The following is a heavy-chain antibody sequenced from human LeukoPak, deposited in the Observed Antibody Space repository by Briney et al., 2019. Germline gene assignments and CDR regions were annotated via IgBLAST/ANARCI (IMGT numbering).Heavy chain of an antibody. J-gene: IGHJ6*03. Sequence: PGGSLRLSCAASGFTFSSYWMSWVRQNPGKGLEWVANIKQDGSEKYYVDSVKGRFTISRDNAKNSLYLQMNSLRAEDTAVYYCARHNLEYYYYYMDVWGEGTTVTVSS. CDR2: IKQDGSEK. CDR1: GFTFSSYW. V-gene: IGHV3-7*01. CDR3: ARHNLEYYYYYMDV.